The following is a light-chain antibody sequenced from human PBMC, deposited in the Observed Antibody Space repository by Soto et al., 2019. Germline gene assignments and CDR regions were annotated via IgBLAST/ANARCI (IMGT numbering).Light chain of an antibody. CDR1: QSVGSIY. V-gene: IGKV3-20*01. Sequence: DIVLTQSPGTLSLSPGERATLSCRASQSVGSIYLAWYQQKPGQAPRLLIHGASNRASGIPDRFSGSGSGTDFTLTISRLDPEDFAVYYCQQYGSSPRTFGQGTKVDIK. CDR2: GAS. CDR3: QQYGSSPRT. J-gene: IGKJ1*01.